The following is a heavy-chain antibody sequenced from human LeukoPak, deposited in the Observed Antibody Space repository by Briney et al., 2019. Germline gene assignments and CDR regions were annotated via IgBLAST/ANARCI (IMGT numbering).Heavy chain of an antibody. Sequence: SETLSLTCTVSGGSISSGLYYWGWIRQPPGGGLEWIANIYYSGSTYYNPSLKSRVITSVDTSKNQFSLKLTSVTAADTAVYYCARVDGSCSGGSCPSGNWFDPWGQGTLVTVSS. D-gene: IGHD2-15*01. J-gene: IGHJ5*02. CDR2: IYYSGST. CDR1: GGSISSGLYY. V-gene: IGHV4-39*07. CDR3: ARVDGSCSGGSCPSGNWFDP.